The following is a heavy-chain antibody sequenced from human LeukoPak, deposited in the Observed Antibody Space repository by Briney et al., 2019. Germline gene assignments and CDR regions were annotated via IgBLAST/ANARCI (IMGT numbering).Heavy chain of an antibody. Sequence: XSGGXISXGDYYXSWIRQPPGTGLEWIGYIYYSGSTYYNPSLKSRVTISADTSKNQFSLKLSSVTAADTAVYYCARFARFLAFDPWGQGTLVTVSS. CDR1: GGXISXGDYY. J-gene: IGHJ5*02. CDR2: IYYSGST. D-gene: IGHD3-3*01. CDR3: ARFARFLAFDP. V-gene: IGHV4-30-4*01.